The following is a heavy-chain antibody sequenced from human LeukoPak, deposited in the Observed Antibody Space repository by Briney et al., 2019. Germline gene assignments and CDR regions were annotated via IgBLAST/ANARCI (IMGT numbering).Heavy chain of an antibody. CDR1: GYSISSGYY. Sequence: SETLSLTCTVSGYSISSGYYWGWIRQPPGKGLEWIGSIYHSGSTYYNPSLKSRVTISVDASMNQFSLKLNSVTAADTAVYYCARTTEGYCRGRSCYSYYYYMDVWGKGTTVTVSS. J-gene: IGHJ6*03. D-gene: IGHD2-15*01. V-gene: IGHV4-38-2*02. CDR3: ARTTEGYCRGRSCYSYYYYMDV. CDR2: IYHSGST.